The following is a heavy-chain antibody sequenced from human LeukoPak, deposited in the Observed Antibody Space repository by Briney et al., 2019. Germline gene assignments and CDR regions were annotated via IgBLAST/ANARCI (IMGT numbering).Heavy chain of an antibody. CDR2: IYYSGST. V-gene: IGHV4-39*01. CDR3: ASRDCSSTSCLNYFDY. J-gene: IGHJ4*02. D-gene: IGHD2-2*01. CDR1: GGSISSSSYY. Sequence: SETLSLTCTVSGGSISSSSYYWGWIRQPPGKGLEWIGSIYYSGSTYYNPSLKSRVTISLDTSKNQFSLKLSSVTAADTAVYYCASRDCSSTSCLNYFDYWGQGTLVTVSS.